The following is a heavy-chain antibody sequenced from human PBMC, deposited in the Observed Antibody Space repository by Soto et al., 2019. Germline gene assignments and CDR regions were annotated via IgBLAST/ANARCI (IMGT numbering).Heavy chain of an antibody. CDR2: ISSSSSYI. CDR1: GFTFSSYS. D-gene: IGHD2-2*01. J-gene: IGHJ4*02. Sequence: GGSLRLSCAASGFTFSSYSMNWVRQAPGKGLEWVSSISSSSSYIYYADSVKGRVTISRDNAKNSLYLQMNSLRAEDAAMYFCSRGGPGVVPAAFDYWGQGTLVTVSS. V-gene: IGHV3-21*01. CDR3: SRGGPGVVPAAFDY.